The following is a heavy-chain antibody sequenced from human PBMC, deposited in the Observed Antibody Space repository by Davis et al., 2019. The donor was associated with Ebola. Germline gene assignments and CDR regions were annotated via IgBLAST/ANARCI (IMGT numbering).Heavy chain of an antibody. CDR1: GGSFRGYF. Sequence: MPGGSLRLSCAVYGGSFRGYFWNWIRQSPGRGLEWIGEINQSGSTNYSPALKRRVSISVDTSKNQFSLKLSSVTAADTAVYYCARVRVYCSSTSCYEVDQIFDYWGQGTLVTVSS. CDR3: ARVRVYCSSTSCYEVDQIFDY. J-gene: IGHJ4*02. V-gene: IGHV4-34*01. D-gene: IGHD2-2*01. CDR2: INQSGST.